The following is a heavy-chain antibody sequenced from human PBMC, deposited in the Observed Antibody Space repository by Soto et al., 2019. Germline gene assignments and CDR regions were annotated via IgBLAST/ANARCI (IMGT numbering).Heavy chain of an antibody. CDR3: ARSAAGPTGTSYYYYGMDG. D-gene: IGHD1-1*01. CDR2: IYPGDSDT. CDR1: GYSFTSYW. Sequence: GESLKISCKGSGYSFTSYWIGWVRQMPGKGLEWMGIIYPGDSDTRYSPSFQGQVTISADKSISTAYLQWSSLKASDTAMYYCARSAAGPTGTSYYYYGMDGWGQGTTVTVSS. J-gene: IGHJ6*02. V-gene: IGHV5-51*01.